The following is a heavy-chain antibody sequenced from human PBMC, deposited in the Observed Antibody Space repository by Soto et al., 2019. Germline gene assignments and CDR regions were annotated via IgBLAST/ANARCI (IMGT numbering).Heavy chain of an antibody. Sequence: GGSLRLSCAASGFTFSSYAMSWVRQAPGKGLEWVSAISGSRGSTYYADSVKGRFTISRDNSKNTLYLLMSTLSAEDTAVYYCVKTSVDYYYYMDVWGKGTTVTVSS. CDR2: ISGSRGST. CDR3: VKTSVDYYYYMDV. J-gene: IGHJ6*03. CDR1: GFTFSSYA. V-gene: IGHV3-23*01.